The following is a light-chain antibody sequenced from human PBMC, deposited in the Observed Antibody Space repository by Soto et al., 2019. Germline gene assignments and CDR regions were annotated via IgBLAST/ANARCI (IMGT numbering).Light chain of an antibody. V-gene: IGKV3-15*01. Sequence: EMVMTQSPATLSVSPGERATLSCRASQSVSSNLAWYQQKPGQAPRLLIYGASTRATGIPARFSGSGSGTEFTLTISRLEPEDSAVYYCLQHSGTSPKTFGQGTKVDIK. CDR3: LQHSGTSPKT. CDR2: GAS. CDR1: QSVSSN. J-gene: IGKJ1*01.